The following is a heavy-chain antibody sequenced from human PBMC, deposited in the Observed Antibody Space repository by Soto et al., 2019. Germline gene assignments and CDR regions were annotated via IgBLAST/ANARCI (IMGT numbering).Heavy chain of an antibody. CDR1: GGSISSYY. V-gene: IGHV4-59*08. CDR3: VSGYDNFDY. Sequence: SETLSLTCTVSGGSISSYYWSWIRQPPGKGLEWIGYIYNSGSTNYNPSLKSRVTISVDTSKNQFSLKLSSVTAADTAVYYCVSGYDNFDYWGQGTLVTVSS. CDR2: IYNSGST. D-gene: IGHD5-12*01. J-gene: IGHJ4*02.